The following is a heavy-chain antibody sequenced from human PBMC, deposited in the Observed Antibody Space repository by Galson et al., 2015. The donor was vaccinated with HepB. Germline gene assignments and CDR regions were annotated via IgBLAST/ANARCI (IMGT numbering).Heavy chain of an antibody. CDR2: VHPNTVVT. CDR3: AILDFLTPFDP. J-gene: IGHJ5*02. D-gene: IGHD2/OR15-2a*01. Sequence: SVKVSCKASGYSFTDHYIHWARQAPGQGLEWMGSVHPNTVVTNSAQKFDGRVTMTRDTSISTAYMELSRLRSDDTAVYYCAILDFLTPFDPWGQGTLVTVSS. CDR1: GYSFTDHY. V-gene: IGHV1-2*02.